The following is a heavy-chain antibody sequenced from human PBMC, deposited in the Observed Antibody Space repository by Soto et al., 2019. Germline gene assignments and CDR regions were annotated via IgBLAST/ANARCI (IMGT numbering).Heavy chain of an antibody. Sequence: ASVKVSCKASEYIFTGYYMHWVRQAPGQGLEWMGWINPNSGGTNYAQKFQGRVTMTRDTSISTAYMELSRLRSDDTAVYYCARQTVTFIQREAPYNWFDPWGQGTLVTVS. J-gene: IGHJ5*02. D-gene: IGHD5-18*01. CDR2: INPNSGGT. CDR1: EYIFTGYY. V-gene: IGHV1-2*02. CDR3: ARQTVTFIQREAPYNWFDP.